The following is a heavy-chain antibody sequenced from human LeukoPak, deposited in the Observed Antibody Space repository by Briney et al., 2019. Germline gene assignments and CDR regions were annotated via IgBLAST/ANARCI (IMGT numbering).Heavy chain of an antibody. D-gene: IGHD3-22*01. Sequence: ASVKVSCKASGYTFTSYYMHWVRQAPGQGLEWMGIINPSGGSTSYAQKFQGRVTMTRDTSTSTVYMELSSLRSEDTAVYYCARDLGQYYYDSSGYLYYYYCYMDVWGKGTTVTISS. CDR3: ARDLGQYYYDSSGYLYYYYCYMDV. CDR2: INPSGGST. CDR1: GYTFTSYY. V-gene: IGHV1-46*01. J-gene: IGHJ6*03.